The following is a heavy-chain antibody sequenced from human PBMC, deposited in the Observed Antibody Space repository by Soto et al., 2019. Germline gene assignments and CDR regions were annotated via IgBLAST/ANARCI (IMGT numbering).Heavy chain of an antibody. CDR3: ARSINP. Sequence: SETLSLTCAVSGGSISSFYWSWIRQPPGKGLEWIGYIYYSGSTNYNPSLKSRVTMSVDTSRNQFSLKLSSATASDTAVYYCARSINPWGQGTPVTVPQ. CDR2: IYYSGST. V-gene: IGHV4-59*01. CDR1: GGSISSFY. D-gene: IGHD3-10*01. J-gene: IGHJ5*02.